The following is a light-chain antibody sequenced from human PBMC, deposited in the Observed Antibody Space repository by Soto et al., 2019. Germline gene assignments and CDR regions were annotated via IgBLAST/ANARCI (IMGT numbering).Light chain of an antibody. Sequence: EIVLTQSPATLSSSPGERATLSCRASQTVGVRLSWYQHKPGQAPRLIIHEASNRAAGIPARFSGSGSGTDFTLTITSLEPEDFAFYYCHQRQRWPRTLGRGTKVDIK. J-gene: IGKJ1*01. CDR2: EAS. V-gene: IGKV3-11*01. CDR3: HQRQRWPRT. CDR1: QTVGVR.